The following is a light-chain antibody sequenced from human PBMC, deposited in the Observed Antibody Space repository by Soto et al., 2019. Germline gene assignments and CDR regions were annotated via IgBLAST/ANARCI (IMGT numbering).Light chain of an antibody. CDR2: GNN. CDR1: SSNIGAGYD. V-gene: IGLV1-40*01. Sequence: QSVLTQPPAVSGGPGQRVTISCTGSSSNIGAGYDVHWYQQLPGTAPKLLIYGNNNRPSGVPDRFSGSKSGTSASLAITGLQTEDEADYFRQSYDSSLPWVFGGGTSSPS. CDR3: QSYDSSLPWV. J-gene: IGLJ3*02.